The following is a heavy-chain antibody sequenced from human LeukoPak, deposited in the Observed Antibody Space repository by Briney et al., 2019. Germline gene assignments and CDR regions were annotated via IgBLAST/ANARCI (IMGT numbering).Heavy chain of an antibody. J-gene: IGHJ6*02. CDR3: ASHVGPSGWDSYYYYGMDV. Sequence: SETLSLTCTVSGGSISSSSYYWGWIRQPPGTGLEWLGSIYYSGSTYYNPSLKSRVTISVDTSKNQFSLKLSSVTAADTAVYYCASHVGPSGWDSYYYYGMDVWGQGTTVTVSS. V-gene: IGHV4-39*01. CDR2: IYYSGST. D-gene: IGHD6-19*01. CDR1: GGSISSSSYY.